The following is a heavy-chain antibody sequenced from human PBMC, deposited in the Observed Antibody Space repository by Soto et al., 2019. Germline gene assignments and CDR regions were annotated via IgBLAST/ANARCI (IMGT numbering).Heavy chain of an antibody. J-gene: IGHJ5*02. CDR3: ARKDKSGYFNWFDP. CDR2: IFPSDSDT. V-gene: IGHV5-51*01. Sequence: GSLKISCRTSGYKFTSSWIAWVRQMPGKGLEWMGIIFPSDSDTRYSPSFQGQVAISADGSTSTVFLQWASLKASDTAVYFCARKDKSGYFNWFDPWGQGTLVTVSS. CDR1: GYKFTSSW. D-gene: IGHD3-22*01.